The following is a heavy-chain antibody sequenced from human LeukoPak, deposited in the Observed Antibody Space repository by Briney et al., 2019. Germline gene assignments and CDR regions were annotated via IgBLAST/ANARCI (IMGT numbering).Heavy chain of an antibody. D-gene: IGHD3-10*01. CDR2: VWFDGNTT. CDR3: ARGLGFGELLLPFDY. J-gene: IGHJ4*02. V-gene: IGHV3-33*01. Sequence: PRGSLRLSCALSGFTFTSYAMGCGRQGPRKGLEWVSVVWFDGNTTFYADSLKGRFTISRDNSKNTLYLQLSSLRAEDTAVYYCARGLGFGELLLPFDYWGQGTLVTVSS. CDR1: GFTFTSYA.